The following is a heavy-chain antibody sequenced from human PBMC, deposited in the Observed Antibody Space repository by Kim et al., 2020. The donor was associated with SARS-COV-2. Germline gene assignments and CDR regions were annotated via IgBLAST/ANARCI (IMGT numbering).Heavy chain of an antibody. CDR1: GFTFTTYW. CDR3: VRAAFSSGSH. V-gene: IGHV3-7*03. CDR2: INQEGSQI. D-gene: IGHD1-26*01. Sequence: GGSLRLSCTASGFTFTTYWMNWVRHAPGKGLEWVANINQEGSQIYYAESVKGRFTISRDNARNSVYLQMRSLGVEDTAVYYCVRAAFSSGSHWGQGTLVTVSS. J-gene: IGHJ4*02.